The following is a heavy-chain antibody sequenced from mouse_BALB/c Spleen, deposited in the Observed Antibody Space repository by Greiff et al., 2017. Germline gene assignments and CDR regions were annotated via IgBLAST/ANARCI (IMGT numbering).Heavy chain of an antibody. Sequence: EVNVVESGGGLVQPGGSLKLSCAASGFTFSSYTMSWVRQTPEKRLEWVAYISNGGGSTYYPDTVKGRFTISRDNAKNTLYLQMSSLKSEDTAMYYCARPIYYGNSYAMDYWGQGTSVTVSS. CDR1: GFTFSSYT. D-gene: IGHD2-1*01. V-gene: IGHV5-12-2*01. J-gene: IGHJ4*01. CDR3: ARPIYYGNSYAMDY. CDR2: ISNGGGST.